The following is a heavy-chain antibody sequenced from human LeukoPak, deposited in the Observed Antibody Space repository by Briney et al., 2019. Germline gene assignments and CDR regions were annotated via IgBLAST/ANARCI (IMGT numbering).Heavy chain of an antibody. J-gene: IGHJ3*02. V-gene: IGHV3-21*01. Sequence: GGSLRLSCAASGFTFSSYSMNWDRQAPGQGLEGVSSISSSSSYIYYADSVKGRFTISRDNAKNSLYLQMNSLRAEDTAVYYCARTRTGYWTSAAAFDIWGQGTMVTVSS. D-gene: IGHD3-9*01. CDR1: GFTFSSYS. CDR3: ARTRTGYWTSAAAFDI. CDR2: ISSSSSYI.